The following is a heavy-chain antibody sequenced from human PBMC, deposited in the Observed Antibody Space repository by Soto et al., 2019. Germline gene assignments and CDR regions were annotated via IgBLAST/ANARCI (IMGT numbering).Heavy chain of an antibody. J-gene: IGHJ4*02. Sequence: GGSLRLSCAASGFTFSSYGMHWARQAPGKGLEWVAVISYDGSNKYYADSVKGRFTISRDNSKNTLYLQMNSLRAEDTAVYYCAKGVTIFGVADYWGQGTLVTVSS. CDR1: GFTFSSYG. CDR3: AKGVTIFGVADY. CDR2: ISYDGSNK. D-gene: IGHD3-3*01. V-gene: IGHV3-30*18.